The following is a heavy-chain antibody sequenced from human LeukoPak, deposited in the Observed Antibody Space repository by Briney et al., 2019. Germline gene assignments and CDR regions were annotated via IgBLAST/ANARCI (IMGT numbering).Heavy chain of an antibody. CDR1: GFTFSSYG. D-gene: IGHD3-3*01. CDR3: AGKYDFWSGDAFDI. J-gene: IGHJ3*02. V-gene: IGHV3-33*01. Sequence: GGSLRLSCAASGFTFSSYGVHWVRQAPGKGLEWVAVIWYDGSNKYYADSVKGRFTISRDNSKNTLYLQMNSLRAEDTAVYYCAGKYDFWSGDAFDIWGQGTMVTVSS. CDR2: IWYDGSNK.